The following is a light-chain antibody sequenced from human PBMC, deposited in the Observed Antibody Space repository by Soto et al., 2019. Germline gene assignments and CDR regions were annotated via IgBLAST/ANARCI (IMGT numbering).Light chain of an antibody. CDR3: SSYTSSSIDYV. J-gene: IGLJ1*01. V-gene: IGLV2-14*01. CDR2: EVS. Sequence: QSALTQPASVSGSPGQSITISCTGTSSDVGGYNYVSWYQQHPGKAPKVMIYEVSNRPSGVSNRFSGSKSGNTASLTISGLEAEDEADYYCSSYTSSSIDYVFGTETKVTVL. CDR1: SSDVGGYNY.